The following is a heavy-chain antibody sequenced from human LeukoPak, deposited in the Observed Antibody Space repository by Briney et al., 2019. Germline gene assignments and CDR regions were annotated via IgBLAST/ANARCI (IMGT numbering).Heavy chain of an antibody. Sequence: ASVKVSCKASGYTFTGYYMHWVRQAPGQGLEWMGWISAYNGNTNYAQKLQGRVTMTTDTSTSTAYMELRSLRSDDTAVYYCARDRAAAAVGNFDYWGQGTLVTVSS. J-gene: IGHJ4*02. D-gene: IGHD6-13*01. V-gene: IGHV1-18*04. CDR1: GYTFTGYY. CDR2: ISAYNGNT. CDR3: ARDRAAAAVGNFDY.